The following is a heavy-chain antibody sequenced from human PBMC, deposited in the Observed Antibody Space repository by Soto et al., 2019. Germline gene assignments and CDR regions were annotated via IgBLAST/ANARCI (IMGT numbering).Heavy chain of an antibody. CDR2: ISGSGGST. CDR1: GFTFSSYA. Sequence: EVQLLESGGGLVQPGGSLRLSCAASGFTFSSYAMNWVRQAPGKGLEWVSAISGSGGSTYYADSVKGRFTISRDNPKNTLYLQMNSLRAEDTAVYYCANSYQLPTYHFDYWGQGTLVTVSS. V-gene: IGHV3-23*01. CDR3: ANSYQLPTYHFDY. D-gene: IGHD2-2*01. J-gene: IGHJ4*02.